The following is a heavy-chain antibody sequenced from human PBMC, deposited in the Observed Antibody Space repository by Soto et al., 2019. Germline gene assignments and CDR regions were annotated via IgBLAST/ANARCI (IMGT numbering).Heavy chain of an antibody. V-gene: IGHV3-33*01. Sequence: QVQLVESGGNVVQPGRSLRLSYAASGISFSYHGMHWVRQAPGKGLEWVAHLWAGGNIAYYAYSVKSRFTISSDHSKNTVYLQMNSLGVEDTALYYCTRGAQQLGNCGMDVWGQGPTVTVSS. CDR3: TRGAQQLGNCGMDV. D-gene: IGHD6-13*01. CDR2: LWAGGNIA. J-gene: IGHJ6*02. CDR1: GISFSYHG.